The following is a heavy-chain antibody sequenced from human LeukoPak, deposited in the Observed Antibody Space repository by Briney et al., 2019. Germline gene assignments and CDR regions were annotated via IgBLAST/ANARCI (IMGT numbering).Heavy chain of an antibody. Sequence: PGGSLRLSCAASGFTFSSYSMNWVRQAPGKGLEWVSSISSSSSYIYYADSVKGRFTISRDNAKNSLYLQMNSLRAEDTAVYYCATHCSGGSCYSGWFDPWGQGTLVTASS. CDR2: ISSSSSYI. V-gene: IGHV3-21*01. CDR3: ATHCSGGSCYSGWFDP. D-gene: IGHD2-15*01. CDR1: GFTFSSYS. J-gene: IGHJ5*02.